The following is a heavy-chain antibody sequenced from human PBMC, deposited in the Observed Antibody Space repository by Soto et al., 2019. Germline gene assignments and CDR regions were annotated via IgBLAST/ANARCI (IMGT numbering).Heavy chain of an antibody. V-gene: IGHV1-58*02. CDR2: IVVGSGNT. CDR3: AADRGGLGDFWSGYYTGPSHYYYYMDV. CDR1: GFTFTSSA. D-gene: IGHD3-3*01. J-gene: IGHJ6*03. Sequence: ASVKVSCKASGFTFTSSAMQWVRQARGQRLEWIGWIVVGSGNTNYAQKFQERVTIARDMATSTAYMELSSLRSEDTAVYYCAADRGGLGDFWSGYYTGPSHYYYYMDVWGKGTTVTVPS.